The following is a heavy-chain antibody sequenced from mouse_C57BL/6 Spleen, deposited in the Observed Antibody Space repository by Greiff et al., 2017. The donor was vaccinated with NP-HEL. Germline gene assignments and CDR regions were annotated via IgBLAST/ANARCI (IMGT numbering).Heavy chain of an antibody. J-gene: IGHJ3*01. CDR3: ARAGYDYDGAWFAY. Sequence: EVKLMESGPGLVKPSQSLSLTCSVTGYSITSGYYWNWIRQFPGNKLEWMGYISYDGSNNYNPSLKNRISITRDSSKNQFFLKLNSVTTEDTATYYCARAGYDYDGAWFAYWGQGTLVTVSA. CDR1: GYSITSGYY. V-gene: IGHV3-6*01. CDR2: ISYDGSN. D-gene: IGHD2-4*01.